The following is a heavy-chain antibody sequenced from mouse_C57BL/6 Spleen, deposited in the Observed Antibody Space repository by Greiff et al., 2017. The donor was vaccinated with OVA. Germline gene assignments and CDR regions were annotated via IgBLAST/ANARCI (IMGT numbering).Heavy chain of an antibody. V-gene: IGHV10-1*01. J-gene: IGHJ3*01. Sequence: DVKLVESGGGLVQPKGSLKLSCAASGFSFNTYAMNWVRQAPGKGLEWVARIRSKSNNYATYYADSVKDRFTISRDDSESMLYLQMNNLKTEDTAMYYCVRHGYDYDVWFAYWGQGTLVTVSA. CDR2: IRSKSNNYAT. CDR1: GFSFNTYA. D-gene: IGHD2-4*01. CDR3: VRHGYDYDVWFAY.